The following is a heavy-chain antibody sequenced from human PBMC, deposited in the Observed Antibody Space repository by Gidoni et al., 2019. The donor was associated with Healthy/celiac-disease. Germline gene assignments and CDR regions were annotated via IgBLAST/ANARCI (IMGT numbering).Heavy chain of an antibody. CDR2: LYYSGST. CDR1: GGSISSYY. V-gene: IGHV4-59*01. D-gene: IGHD2-2*01. CDR3: ARVGWYCSSTSCWYFDL. J-gene: IGHJ2*01. Sequence: QVQLQESGPGLVKPSETLSRTCTVSGGSISSYYGSWIRQPPGKGLELIGYLYYSGSTNYHPSLKSRVTISVDTSKNQFSLKLSSVTAADTAVYYCARVGWYCSSTSCWYFDLWGRGTLVTVSS.